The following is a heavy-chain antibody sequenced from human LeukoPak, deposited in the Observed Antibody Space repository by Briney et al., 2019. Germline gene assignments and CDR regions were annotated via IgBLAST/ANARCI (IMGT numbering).Heavy chain of an antibody. Sequence: GGSLRLSCVASGFTFSSYWMHWVRQAPGKGLVWVSRINSDGSSTKCADSVKGRFTISRDNAKNTLYLQMNSLRAEDTAVYYCAALDPYFDYWGQGTLVTVSS. J-gene: IGHJ4*02. V-gene: IGHV3-74*03. CDR3: AALDPYFDY. CDR1: GFTFSSYW. CDR2: INSDGSST.